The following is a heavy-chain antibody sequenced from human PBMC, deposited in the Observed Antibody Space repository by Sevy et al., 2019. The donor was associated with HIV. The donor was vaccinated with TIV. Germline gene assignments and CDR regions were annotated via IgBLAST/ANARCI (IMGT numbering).Heavy chain of an antibody. CDR2: INPKDGGT. V-gene: IGHV1-2*02. D-gene: IGHD3-10*01. Sequence: ASVKVSCKASGYLFSGYYVHWVRQAPGQGLEWMGWINPKDGGTNYAQKFQGRVTMTTDTSISTAYLELNRLKSDDTAMFYCSRSVYGSGTYLNDYWGQRTLITVSS. CDR1: GYLFSGYY. CDR3: SRSVYGSGTYLNDY. J-gene: IGHJ4*02.